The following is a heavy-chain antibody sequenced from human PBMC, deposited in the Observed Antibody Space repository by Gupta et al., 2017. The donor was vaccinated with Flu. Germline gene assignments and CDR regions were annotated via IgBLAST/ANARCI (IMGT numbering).Heavy chain of an antibody. CDR3: ARDIARGGDY. CDR2: IDPEFGTT. Sequence: QVQLVQSGAEVKKPGASVKLSCKASGYILRTYYIHWVRRAPGQRLEWVGVIDPEFGTTTYSQKFQGRVTMTRDASTSTVYMEVSSLRTEDTAVYYCARDIARGGDYWGQGAQVTVSS. J-gene: IGHJ4*02. V-gene: IGHV1-46*01. CDR1: GYILRTYY. D-gene: IGHD3-10*01.